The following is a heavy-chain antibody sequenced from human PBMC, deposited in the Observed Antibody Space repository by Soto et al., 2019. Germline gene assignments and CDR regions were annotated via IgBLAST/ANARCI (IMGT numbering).Heavy chain of an antibody. CDR3: ATDYGVWYGSTTAFYH. D-gene: IGHD6-19*01. CDR1: GFTFSNFA. V-gene: IGHV3-64*01. CDR2: ISGGGSST. J-gene: IGHJ4*02. Sequence: GGSLRLSCGGPGFTFSNFAIHWVRQAPGKGLEHVSSISGGGSSTYYANSVKGRFTISRDNSKNTVYLQMGNLRPEDMAIYYCATDYGVWYGSTTAFYHWGQGSLVTVS.